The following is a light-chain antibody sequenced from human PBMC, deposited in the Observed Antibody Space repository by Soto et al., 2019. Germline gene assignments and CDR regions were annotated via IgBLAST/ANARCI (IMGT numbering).Light chain of an antibody. Sequence: DIQMTQSPSAMSASVGDRVTITCRASQGISKSLVWFQQKPGKVPKRLIYAAFSLQSGVPSRFSGSGSGTEFTLTISSLQPEDSATYYCLQYNSYPVTFGGGTEVEIK. J-gene: IGKJ4*01. V-gene: IGKV1-17*03. CDR1: QGISKS. CDR2: AAF. CDR3: LQYNSYPVT.